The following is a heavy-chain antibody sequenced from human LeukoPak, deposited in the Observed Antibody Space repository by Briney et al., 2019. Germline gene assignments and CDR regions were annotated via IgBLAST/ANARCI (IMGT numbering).Heavy chain of an antibody. CDR3: AKAPTYYYGSGSYSVLDY. Sequence: PGGSLRLSCAASGFTFSSYGMSWVRQAPGKGLEWVSAISGSGGSTYYAASVKGRFTISRDNSKNTLYLQMNSLRAEDTAEYYCAKAPTYYYGSGSYSVLDYWGQGTLVTVSS. D-gene: IGHD3-10*01. V-gene: IGHV3-23*01. CDR1: GFTFSSYG. J-gene: IGHJ4*02. CDR2: ISGSGGST.